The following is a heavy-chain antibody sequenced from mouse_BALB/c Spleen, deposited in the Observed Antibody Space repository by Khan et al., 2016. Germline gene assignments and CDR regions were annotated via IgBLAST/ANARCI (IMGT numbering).Heavy chain of an antibody. CDR1: GYTFSSYW. CDR2: ILPGNGNT. Sequence: QVRLQQSGAELMKPGASVKISCKAAGYTFSSYWIEWVKQRPGHGLEWIGEILPGNGNTNYNERFKGKANFTADSSSHTVYMQLSSLTSEDAAVSYCARPKSYAMDHWRQGTSVTVSS. CDR3: ARPKSYAMDH. V-gene: IGHV1-9*01. D-gene: IGHD1-3*01. J-gene: IGHJ4*01.